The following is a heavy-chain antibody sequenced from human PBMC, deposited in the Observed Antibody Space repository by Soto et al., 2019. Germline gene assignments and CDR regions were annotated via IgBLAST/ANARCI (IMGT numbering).Heavy chain of an antibody. CDR1: GGTFSSYA. Sequence: QVQLVQSGAEVKKPGSSVKVSCKASGGTFSSYAISWVRQAPGQGLEWMGGIIPIFGTANYAQKFQGRVTVTADESTSTAYMERSTLRSEDTGVYYCARGEYSSGWYRNFDYWGQGTLVTVSS. V-gene: IGHV1-69*01. J-gene: IGHJ4*02. CDR2: IIPIFGTA. D-gene: IGHD6-19*01. CDR3: ARGEYSSGWYRNFDY.